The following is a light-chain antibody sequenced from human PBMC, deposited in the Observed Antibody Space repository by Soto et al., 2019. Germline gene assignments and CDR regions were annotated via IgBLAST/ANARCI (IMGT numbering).Light chain of an antibody. V-gene: IGLV2-8*01. J-gene: IGLJ1*01. CDR3: CSYAGTDNFYV. CDR2: EVS. Sequence: QSALTQPPSASGSPGQSVTISCTGTSSDVGGYNYVSWYQQHPGKAPKLMIYEVSKRPSGVPDRFSGSKSANTASLTVSGLQAEDEADYYCCSYAGTDNFYVFGTGTKLTVL. CDR1: SSDVGGYNY.